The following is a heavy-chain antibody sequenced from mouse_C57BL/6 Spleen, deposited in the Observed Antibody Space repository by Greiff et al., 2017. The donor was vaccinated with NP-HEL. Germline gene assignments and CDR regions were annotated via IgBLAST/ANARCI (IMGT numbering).Heavy chain of an antibody. CDR3: AREFITTAGAMDY. D-gene: IGHD1-1*01. CDR2: IYPGDGDT. J-gene: IGHJ4*01. CDR1: GYAFSSSW. Sequence: VQLQQSGPELVKPGASVKISCKASGYAFSSSWMNWVKQRPGKGLEWIGRIYPGDGDTNYNGKFKGKATLTADKSSSTAYMRLSSLTSEDSAVYVCAREFITTAGAMDYWGQGTSVTVSS. V-gene: IGHV1-82*01.